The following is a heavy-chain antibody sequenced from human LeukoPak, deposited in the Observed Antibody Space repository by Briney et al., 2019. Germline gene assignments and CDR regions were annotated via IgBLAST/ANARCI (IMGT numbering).Heavy chain of an antibody. Sequence: GGSLRLSCAASGFTFSSYAMSWVRQAPGKGLEWVSAISGSGGSIYYADSVKGRFTISRDNSKNTLYLQMNSLRAEDTAVYYRAKDRRGPGVIDYWGQGTLVTVSS. CDR3: AKDRRGPGVIDY. J-gene: IGHJ4*02. V-gene: IGHV3-23*01. CDR2: ISGSGGSI. D-gene: IGHD3-10*01. CDR1: GFTFSSYA.